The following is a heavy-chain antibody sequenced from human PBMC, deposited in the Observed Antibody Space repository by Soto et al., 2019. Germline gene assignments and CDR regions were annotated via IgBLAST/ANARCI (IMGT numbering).Heavy chain of an antibody. CDR3: AIQRAKTRPNY. CDR1: GDSISTSY. Sequence: QVQLQESGPGLVKPSETLSLTCTVSGDSISTSYCSSIRQPPGKGLEWIGYIYYGENTDYNPSLKSRVNISVDTSQNQFALRLNSVTAADTAVYYCAIQRAKTRPNYWGQGTLVNVSS. J-gene: IGHJ4*02. V-gene: IGHV4-59*08. CDR2: IYYGENT.